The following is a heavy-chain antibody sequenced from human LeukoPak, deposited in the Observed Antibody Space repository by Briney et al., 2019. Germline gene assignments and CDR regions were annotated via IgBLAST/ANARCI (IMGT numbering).Heavy chain of an antibody. CDR3: AKDLKWLVRSTYDY. CDR2: ISPNGVIT. V-gene: IGHV3-23*01. D-gene: IGHD6-19*01. J-gene: IGHJ4*02. Sequence: PGGSLRLSCAASGFTFSSHGMNWVRQAPGKGLEWVSGISPNGVITYYADSVKGRFTISRDNSKGTVYLQMNSLRPEDTAVYYCAKDLKWLVRSTYDYWGQGTLVTVSS. CDR1: GFTFSSHG.